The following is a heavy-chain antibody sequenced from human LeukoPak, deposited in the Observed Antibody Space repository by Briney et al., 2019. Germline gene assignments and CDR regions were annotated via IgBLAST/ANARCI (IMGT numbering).Heavy chain of an antibody. J-gene: IGHJ4*02. CDR2: IYYSGST. Sequence: PSETLSLTCTVSGGSISSSSYYWGWIRQPPGKGLEWIGSIYYSGSTYYNPSLKSRVTISVDTSKNQFSLKLSSVTAADTAVHYCARHDGLLRRAGFDYWGQGTLVTVSS. CDR3: ARHDGLLRRAGFDY. CDR1: GGSISSSSYY. D-gene: IGHD3-22*01. V-gene: IGHV4-39*01.